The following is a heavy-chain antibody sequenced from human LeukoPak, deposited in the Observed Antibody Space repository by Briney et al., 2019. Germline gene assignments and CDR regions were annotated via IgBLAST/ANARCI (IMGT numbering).Heavy chain of an antibody. CDR2: IYTSGST. V-gene: IGHV4-4*07. D-gene: IGHD3-22*01. Sequence: SETLSLTCTVSGGSISSYYWSWIRQPAGEGLEWIGRIYTSGSTNYNPSLKSRVTMSVDTSKNQFSLKLSSVTAADTAVYYCARDYYDSSGYYFYYYYGMDVWGQGTTVTVSS. CDR1: GGSISSYY. CDR3: ARDYYDSSGYYFYYYYGMDV. J-gene: IGHJ6*02.